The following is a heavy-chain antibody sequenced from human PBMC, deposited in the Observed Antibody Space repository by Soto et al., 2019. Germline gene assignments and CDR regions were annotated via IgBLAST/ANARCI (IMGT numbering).Heavy chain of an antibody. Sequence: PGGSLRLSCAASVFTFSSYGMHWVRQAPGKGLEWVAVIWYDGSNKYYADSVKGRFTISRDNSKNTLYLQMNSLRAEDTAVYYCARDTSIALVLYYYYGMDVWGQGTTVTVSS. CDR2: IWYDGSNK. CDR3: ARDTSIALVLYYYYGMDV. V-gene: IGHV3-33*01. J-gene: IGHJ6*02. CDR1: VFTFSSYG. D-gene: IGHD2-2*01.